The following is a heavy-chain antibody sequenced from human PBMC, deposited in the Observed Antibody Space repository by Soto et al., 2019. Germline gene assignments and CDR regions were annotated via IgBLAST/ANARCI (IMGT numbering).Heavy chain of an antibody. CDR3: ARGYGGPIGWFDP. CDR1: GYTFTSYA. D-gene: IGHD3-16*01. Sequence: ASVKVSCKGSGYTFTSYAMHWVRQAPGQRLEWMGWINAGNGNTKYSQKFQGRVTITRDTSASTAYMELSSLRSEDTAVYYCARGYGGPIGWFDPWGQGTLVTVSS. J-gene: IGHJ5*02. V-gene: IGHV1-3*01. CDR2: INAGNGNT.